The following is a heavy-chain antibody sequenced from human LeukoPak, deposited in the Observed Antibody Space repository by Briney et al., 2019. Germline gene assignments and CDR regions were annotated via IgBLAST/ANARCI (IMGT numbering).Heavy chain of an antibody. CDR3: ARYVRGGSGWYASFDI. J-gene: IGHJ3*02. CDR2: IYHSGST. Sequence: SGTLSLTCAVSGGSISSSNRWSWVRQPPGKGLEWIGEIYHSGSTNYNPSLKSRVTMSVDKSKNQFPLKLSSVTAADTAVYYCARYVRGGSGWYASFDIWGQGTMVTVSS. CDR1: GGSISSSNR. V-gene: IGHV4-4*02. D-gene: IGHD6-19*01.